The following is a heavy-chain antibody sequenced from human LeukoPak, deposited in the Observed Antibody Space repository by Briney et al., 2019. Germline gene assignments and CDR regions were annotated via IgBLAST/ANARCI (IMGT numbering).Heavy chain of an antibody. CDR3: ARGRPDFDILTGLRHYGMDV. D-gene: IGHD3-9*01. CDR1: GGSVSSSSYW. Sequence: SETLSLTCTVSGGSVSSSSYWWSWIRQPPGKGLEWIGEINHSGSTNYNPSLKSRVTISVDTSKNQFSLKLSSVTAADTAVYYCARGRPDFDILTGLRHYGMDVWGQGTTVTVSS. J-gene: IGHJ6*02. V-gene: IGHV4-39*07. CDR2: INHSGST.